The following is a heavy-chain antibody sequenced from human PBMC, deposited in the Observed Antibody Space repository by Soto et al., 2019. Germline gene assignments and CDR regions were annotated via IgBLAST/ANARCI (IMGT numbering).Heavy chain of an antibody. CDR2: IIPILGIA. J-gene: IGHJ4*02. CDR1: GGTFSSYT. V-gene: IGHV1-69*02. CDR3: ARSSGWYGYFDY. D-gene: IGHD6-19*01. Sequence: QVQLVQSGAEVKKPGSSVKVSCKASGGTFSSYTISWVRQAPGQGLEWMGRIIPILGIANYAQKFQGRVTITADKSTSTAYMELSSLRSEDTAVYYCARSSGWYGYFDYWGQGTLVTVSS.